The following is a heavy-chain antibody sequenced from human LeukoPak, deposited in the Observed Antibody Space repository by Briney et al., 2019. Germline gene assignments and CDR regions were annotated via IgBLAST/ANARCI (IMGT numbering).Heavy chain of an antibody. J-gene: IGHJ6*03. CDR3: VRRLRPSPQYYYMDL. CDR1: GQTFASYV. D-gene: IGHD3-3*01. CDR2: IIVYNSNR. Sequence: ASVKVSCKVSGQTFASYVISWVRQAPGQGLEWMGWIIVYNSNRKYAQKFQGRVTMTADTSTSTAYMELRSLTNDDTAVYYCVRRLRPSPQYYYMDLWGRGTTVIVSS. V-gene: IGHV1-18*01.